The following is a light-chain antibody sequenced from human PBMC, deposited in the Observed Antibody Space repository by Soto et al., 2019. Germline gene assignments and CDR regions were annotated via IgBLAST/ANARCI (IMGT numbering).Light chain of an antibody. V-gene: IGLV2-11*01. J-gene: IGLJ2*01. CDR2: DVS. Sequence: QSVLTQPRSVSGSPGQSVTISCTGTSSDVGGYNYVSWYQQHPGKAPKLMIYDVSKRPSGVPDRFSGSKSGNTASLTISGLQAEDEAVYYCCSYAGSYTFDVVFGGGTKLTVL. CDR3: CSYAGSYTFDVV. CDR1: SSDVGGYNY.